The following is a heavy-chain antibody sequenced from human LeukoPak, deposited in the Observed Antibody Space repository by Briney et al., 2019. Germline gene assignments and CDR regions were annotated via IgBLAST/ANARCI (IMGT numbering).Heavy chain of an antibody. CDR2: IKSKTDGGTT. J-gene: IGHJ5*02. CDR1: GFTFSSYS. V-gene: IGHV3-15*01. D-gene: IGHD1-26*01. CDR3: TTSPFMGSFDP. Sequence: GGSLRLSCAASGFTFSSYSMNWVRQAPGKGLEWVGRIKSKTDGGTTDYAAPVKGRFTISRDDSKNTLYLQMNSLKTEDTAVYYCTTSPFMGSFDPWGQGTLVTVSS.